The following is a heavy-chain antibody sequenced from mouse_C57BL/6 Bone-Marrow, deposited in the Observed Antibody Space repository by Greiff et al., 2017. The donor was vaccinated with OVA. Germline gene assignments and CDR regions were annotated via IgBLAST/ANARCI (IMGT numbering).Heavy chain of an antibody. J-gene: IGHJ4*01. CDR1: GYSFTDYN. V-gene: IGHV1-39*01. CDR3: ADGNSYYYAMDY. D-gene: IGHD2-1*01. Sequence: VQLKESGPELVKPGASVKISCKASGYSFTDYNMNWVKQSNGKSLEWIGVINPNYGTTSYNQKFKGKATLTVDQSSSTAYMQLSSLTSEDSAVYYCADGNSYYYAMDYWGQGTSVTVSS. CDR2: INPNYGTT.